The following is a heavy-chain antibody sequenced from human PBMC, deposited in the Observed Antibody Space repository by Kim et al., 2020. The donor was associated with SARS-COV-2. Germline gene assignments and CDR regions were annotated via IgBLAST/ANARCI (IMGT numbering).Heavy chain of an antibody. CDR1: GYTFTSYY. CDR3: ARGRTVADIPLYYYYYGMDV. J-gene: IGHJ6*02. Sequence: ASVKVSCKASGYTFTSYYMHWVRQAPGQGLEWMGIINPSGGSTSYAQKFQGRVTMTRDTSTSTVYMELSSLRSEDTAVYYCARGRTVADIPLYYYYYGMDVWGQGTTVTVSS. D-gene: IGHD6-19*01. CDR2: INPSGGST. V-gene: IGHV1-46*01.